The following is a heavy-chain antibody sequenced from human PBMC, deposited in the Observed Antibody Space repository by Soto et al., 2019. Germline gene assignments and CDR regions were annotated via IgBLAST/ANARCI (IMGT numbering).Heavy chain of an antibody. V-gene: IGHV4-59*12. D-gene: IGHD3-10*01. CDR1: GGSISSYY. CDR2: IYYSGST. J-gene: IGHJ5*02. CDR3: ARGARSGSYYSDWFDP. Sequence: SETLSLTCTVSGGSISSYYWSWIRQPPGKGLEWIGYIYYSGSTNYNPSLKSRVTISVDTSKNQFSLKLSSVTAADTAVYYCARGARSGSYYSDWFDPWGQGTLVTVSS.